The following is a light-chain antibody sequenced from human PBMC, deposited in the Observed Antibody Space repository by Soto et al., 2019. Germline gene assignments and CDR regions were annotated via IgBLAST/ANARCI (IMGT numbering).Light chain of an antibody. CDR1: SSDVGGYNY. J-gene: IGLJ2*01. V-gene: IGLV2-14*01. CDR3: SLYTNNRTPL. Sequence: QSALTQPASVSGSPGQSITISCTGTSSDVGGYNYVSWYQQHPGKAPKLMIYDVSNRPSGVSNRFAVSKDGNTASLTRSGLQAEYEADYYRSLYTNNRTPLFGGETKLTVL. CDR2: DVS.